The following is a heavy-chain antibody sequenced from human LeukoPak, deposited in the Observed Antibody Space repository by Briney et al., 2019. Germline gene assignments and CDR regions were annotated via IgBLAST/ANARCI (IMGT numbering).Heavy chain of an antibody. CDR1: GYTLTELS. CDR2: FDPEDGET. J-gene: IGHJ4*02. Sequence: ASLKVSCKVSGYTLTELSMHWVRQAPGKGLEWMGGFDPEDGETIYAQKFQGRVTMTEDTSTDTAYMKLSSLRSEDTAVYYCATAGGAARREFDYWGQGTLVTVSS. CDR3: ATAGGAARREFDY. V-gene: IGHV1-24*01. D-gene: IGHD6-6*01.